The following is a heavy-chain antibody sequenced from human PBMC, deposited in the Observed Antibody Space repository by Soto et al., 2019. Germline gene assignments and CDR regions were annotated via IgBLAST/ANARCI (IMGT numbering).Heavy chain of an antibody. CDR3: AREGDDHCSGTRCFHYYGLDV. J-gene: IGHJ6*02. Sequence: QVQLVESGGGVVQPGTSLRLSCVASGFTFSSYGIHWVRQAPGKGLEWVGLVEYNGKTTFYADSVKGRVTISRDNSNSAAYLHVNSLRADDTAVYYCAREGDDHCSGTRCFHYYGLDVWGQGTTVIVSS. CDR1: GFTFSSYG. D-gene: IGHD2-15*01. CDR2: VEYNGKTT. V-gene: IGHV3-33*05.